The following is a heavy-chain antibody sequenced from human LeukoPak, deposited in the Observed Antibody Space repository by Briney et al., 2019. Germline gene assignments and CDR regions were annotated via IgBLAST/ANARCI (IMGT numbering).Heavy chain of an antibody. CDR3: ARTTEGYCRSTSCYGFYYSYYMDV. CDR2: IYYSGST. V-gene: IGHV4-61*10. CDR1: GGSISSGSYY. Sequence: SETLSLTCTVSGGSISSGSYYWSWIRQPAGKGLEWIGYIYYSGSTNYNPSLKSRVTISIATSKNQFSLKLNSVTAADTAVYYCARTTEGYCRSTSCYGFYYSYYMDVWGKGTTVTISS. D-gene: IGHD2-2*01. J-gene: IGHJ6*03.